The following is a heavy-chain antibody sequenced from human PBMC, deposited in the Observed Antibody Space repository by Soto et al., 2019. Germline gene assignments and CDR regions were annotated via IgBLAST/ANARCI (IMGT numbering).Heavy chain of an antibody. D-gene: IGHD3-22*01. CDR3: AKGGHQYDTNGYYWAFWFDY. CDR1: GFSFSGYA. Sequence: GGSLRLSCAASGFSFSGYAMSWVRQAPGKGLEWVSTIGDSGTIIFYADSVKGRFTISRDNSKDTLSLQMNSLRAEDTAIYYCAKGGHQYDTNGYYWAFWFDYWGQGALVTVSS. CDR2: IGDSGTII. V-gene: IGHV3-23*01. J-gene: IGHJ4*02.